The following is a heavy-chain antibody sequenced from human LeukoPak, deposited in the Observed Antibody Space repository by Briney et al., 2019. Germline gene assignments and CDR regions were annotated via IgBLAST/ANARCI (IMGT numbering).Heavy chain of an antibody. V-gene: IGHV3-23*01. Sequence: PGGSLRLPCAASGFTFSDYGMHWVRPAPGKGLKWVSAISGSGGGTYYADSVKGRFTISRDNSKNTLYLQMNSLRAEDTAVYIWAKEMVIRGVMDSDFWGQGALVTVSS. CDR2: ISGSGGGT. D-gene: IGHD3-10*01. J-gene: IGHJ4*02. CDR3: AKEMVIRGVMDSDF. CDR1: GFTFSDYG.